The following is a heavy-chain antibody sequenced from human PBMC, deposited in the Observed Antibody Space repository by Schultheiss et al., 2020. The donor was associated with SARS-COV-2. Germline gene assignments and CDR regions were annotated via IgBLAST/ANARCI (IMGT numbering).Heavy chain of an antibody. CDR3: ARSPYSSSSCGDY. CDR2: IGTGGDT. V-gene: IGHV3-47*01. J-gene: IGHJ4*02. CDR1: GFAFSSYA. Sequence: GGSLRLSCAASGFAFSSYALHWVRRAPGKGLEWVSAIGTGGDTYYADSVMGRFTISRDNAKKSLYLHMNSLIAEDMAVYYCARSPYSSSSCGDYWGQGTLVTVSS. D-gene: IGHD6-6*01.